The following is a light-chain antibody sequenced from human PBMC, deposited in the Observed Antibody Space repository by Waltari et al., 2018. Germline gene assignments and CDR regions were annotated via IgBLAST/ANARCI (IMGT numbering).Light chain of an antibody. J-gene: IGKJ2*01. CDR2: AAS. CDR1: QDISNY. Sequence: DIQMTQSPSSLSASVGDRVTITCRASQDISNYLAWFQQKPVKAPKSLIYAASILQSGVPSRFSGSGSGTDFTLTISSLQPEDFATYYCQHYNSYPLNFGRGTKLEIK. V-gene: IGKV1-16*01. CDR3: QHYNSYPLN.